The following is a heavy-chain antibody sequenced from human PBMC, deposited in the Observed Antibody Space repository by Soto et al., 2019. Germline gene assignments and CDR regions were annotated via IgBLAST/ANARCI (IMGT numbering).Heavy chain of an antibody. CDR3: VCGGNFFVY. CDR1: GFTFRTYW. V-gene: IGHV3-7*01. J-gene: IGHJ4*02. CDR2: LDQDGSER. Sequence: EVQLVESGGGLVQPGGSLRLSCAASGFTFRTYWMTWVRRPPGKGLEWVSNLDQDGSERYYVDSVRGRFTISRDNAKKALYLQMNSLRAEDTAVYYCVCGGNFFVYWGQGTLVTVSP. D-gene: IGHD3-16*01.